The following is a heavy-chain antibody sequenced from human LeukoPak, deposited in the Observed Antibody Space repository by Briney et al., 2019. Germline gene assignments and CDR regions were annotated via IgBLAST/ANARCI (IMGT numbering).Heavy chain of an antibody. V-gene: IGHV3-74*01. Sequence: GGSLRLSCADAGFTCSTYWMHWVRQAPGKGLVWVSRISSDASTTDYADSVKGRFTISRDNAKNSLYLQMNSQRAEDTAVYYCARVPPRAGWFDPWGQGTLVTVSS. CDR1: GFTCSTYW. CDR3: ARVPPRAGWFDP. CDR2: ISSDASTT. J-gene: IGHJ5*02.